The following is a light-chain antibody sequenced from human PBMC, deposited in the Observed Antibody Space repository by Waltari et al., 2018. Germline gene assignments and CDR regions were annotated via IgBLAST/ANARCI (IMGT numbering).Light chain of an antibody. CDR2: WAS. CDR1: ESVLYSSNNKNH. J-gene: IGKJ4*01. CDR3: QQYYSTPLT. Sequence: DIVMTQSPESLAVSLGERVTINCTSSESVLYSSNNKNHLAWYQQKPGQPPKLLLYWASTRESGVPDRFSGSGSETDFTLTVTSLQAEDVAVYYCQQYYSTPLTFGGGIKVEI. V-gene: IGKV4-1*01.